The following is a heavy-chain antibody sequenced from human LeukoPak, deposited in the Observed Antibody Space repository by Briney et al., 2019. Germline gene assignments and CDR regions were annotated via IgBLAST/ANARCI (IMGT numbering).Heavy chain of an antibody. CDR3: ARDPAPGYSSSWYAPAYWYFDL. D-gene: IGHD6-13*01. V-gene: IGHV3-11*04. J-gene: IGHJ2*01. CDR2: ISSSGSTI. CDR1: GFTFSDYY. Sequence: GGSLRLSCAASGFTFSDYYMSWIRQAPGKGLEWVSYISSSGSTIYYADSVKGRFTISRDNAKNSLYLQMNSLRAEDTAVYYCARDPAPGYSSSWYAPAYWYFDLWGRGTLVTVSS.